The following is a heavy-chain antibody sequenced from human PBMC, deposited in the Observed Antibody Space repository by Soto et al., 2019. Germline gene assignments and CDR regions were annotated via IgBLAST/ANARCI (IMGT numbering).Heavy chain of an antibody. CDR2: ISSSGSTI. J-gene: IGHJ3*02. CDR3: ARDRSYYDSSGYFPDAFDI. Sequence: EVQLVESGGGLVQPGGSLRLSCAASGFTFSSYEMNWVRQAPGKGLEWVSYISSSGSTIYYADSVKGRFTISRDNAKNSLYLQMNSLRAEDTAVYYCARDRSYYDSSGYFPDAFDIWGQGTMVTVSS. D-gene: IGHD3-22*01. CDR1: GFTFSSYE. V-gene: IGHV3-48*03.